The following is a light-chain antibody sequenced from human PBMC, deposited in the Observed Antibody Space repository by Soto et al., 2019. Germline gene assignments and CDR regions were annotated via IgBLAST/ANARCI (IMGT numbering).Light chain of an antibody. CDR1: SSDVGGYNY. CDR2: DVA. J-gene: IGLJ2*01. CDR3: SSYTSSGTVV. V-gene: IGLV2-14*03. Sequence: QSALTQPASVSGSPGQSITISCTGTSSDVGGYNYVCWYQQHPGKAPKLIIHDVASQPSGVSNRFSGSKSGNTASLSISGLQAEDEADYYCSSYTSSGTVVFGGGTELTVL.